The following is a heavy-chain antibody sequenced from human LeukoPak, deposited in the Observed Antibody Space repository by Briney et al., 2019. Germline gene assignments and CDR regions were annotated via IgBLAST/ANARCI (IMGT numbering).Heavy chain of an antibody. D-gene: IGHD3-22*01. V-gene: IGHV3-30*04. J-gene: IGHJ4*02. CDR3: ARVRGSVPYDSSGYYYFDY. CDR2: ISYDGSNK. CDR1: GFTFSSYA. Sequence: GRSLRLSCAASGFTFSSYAMHRVRQAPGKGLEWVAVISYDGSNKYYADSVKGRFTISRDNSKNTLYLQMNSLRAEDTAVYYCARVRGSVPYDSSGYYYFDYWGQGTLVTVSS.